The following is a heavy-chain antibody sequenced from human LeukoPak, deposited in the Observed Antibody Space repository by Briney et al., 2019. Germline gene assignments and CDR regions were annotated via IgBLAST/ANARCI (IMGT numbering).Heavy chain of an antibody. CDR2: ISGSSGST. V-gene: IGHV3-11*06. Sequence: PGGSLRLSCAASGFTFSNYYMSWIGQAPGKGLEWVSYISGSSGSTNYADSVMGRFTISRDNGKNSLYLQMNSLRAEDTAVYYCARDQGENYDSSGYYPYWGQGTLVTVSS. CDR3: ARDQGENYDSSGYYPY. CDR1: GFTFSNYY. J-gene: IGHJ4*02. D-gene: IGHD3-22*01.